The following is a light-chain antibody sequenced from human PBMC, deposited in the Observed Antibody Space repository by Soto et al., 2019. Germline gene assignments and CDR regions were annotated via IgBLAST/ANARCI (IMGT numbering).Light chain of an antibody. Sequence: IVLMQSPGTLSLSTGERATLSCRASQTITGRSLAWYQQKPGQAPRLLITSISTRATGIPDRFSGSGSGADFTLTITRLEPEDFAVYYCQQFQNSRTFGQGTKVDIK. V-gene: IGKV3-20*01. J-gene: IGKJ1*01. CDR1: QTITGRS. CDR2: SIS. CDR3: QQFQNSRT.